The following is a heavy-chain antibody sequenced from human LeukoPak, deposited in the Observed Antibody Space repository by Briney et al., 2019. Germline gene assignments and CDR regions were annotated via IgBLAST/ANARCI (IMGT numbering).Heavy chain of an antibody. CDR3: TGPNQFDT. Sequence: TGGSLRLSCAASGLTFSDAWMSWVRQLPGKGLEWVGRIKSKTDGGTADYAAPVKGRFTISRDDSKNTLYLQMNSLKTEDTADYYCTGPNQFDTWGQGTLVTVSS. D-gene: IGHD1-14*01. CDR2: IKSKTDGGTA. CDR1: GLTFSDAW. V-gene: IGHV3-15*01. J-gene: IGHJ5*02.